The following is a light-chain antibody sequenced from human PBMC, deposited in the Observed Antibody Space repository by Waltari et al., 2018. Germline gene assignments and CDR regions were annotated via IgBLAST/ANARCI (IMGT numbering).Light chain of an antibody. CDR1: SSDVGGYNY. J-gene: IGLJ2*01. CDR2: DVS. CDR3: SSYTSSRTLA. V-gene: IGLV2-14*03. Sequence: QSALTQPASVSGSPGQSITISCTGTSSDVGGYNYVSWYQQHPGKAPKLMIYDVSDLPSGVSNRFSGSKSGSTASLTISGLRAEDEADYYCSSYTSSRTLAFGGGTKLTVL.